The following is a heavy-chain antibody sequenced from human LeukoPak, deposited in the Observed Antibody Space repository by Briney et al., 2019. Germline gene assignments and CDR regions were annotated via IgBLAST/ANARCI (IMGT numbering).Heavy chain of an antibody. D-gene: IGHD1-26*01. J-gene: IGHJ5*02. CDR1: IGSISSYY. CDR3: ARHGPYLGRLGWFDP. Sequence: SETLSLTCTFPIGSISSYYGSWIRQPPAKGLEWMGYIYYTGSTNYNPSLKSRVTISVDTSKNQFSLNLSSVTAADTAVYYCARHGPYLGRLGWFDPWGQGTLVTVSS. V-gene: IGHV4-59*08. CDR2: IYYTGST.